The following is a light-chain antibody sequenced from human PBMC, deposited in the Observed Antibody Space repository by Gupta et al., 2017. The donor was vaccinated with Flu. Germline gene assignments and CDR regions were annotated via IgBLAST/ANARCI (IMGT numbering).Light chain of an antibody. CDR1: QDIEKW. Sequence: SPSTLSASVGDRVTITCRASQDIEKWLTWYQQKPGKAPKLLICKASSLKSGVPSRFSGSGSGTEFTLTISGLQPDDFATYFCQQYHGFSRSFGPGTKVEI. CDR3: QQYHGFSRS. CDR2: KAS. V-gene: IGKV1-5*03. J-gene: IGKJ1*01.